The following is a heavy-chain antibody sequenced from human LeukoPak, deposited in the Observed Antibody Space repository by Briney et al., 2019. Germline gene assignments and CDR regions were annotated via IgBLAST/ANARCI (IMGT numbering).Heavy chain of an antibody. V-gene: IGHV3-21*01. CDR3: ARGASDIVLMVYATPFDY. Sequence: GGSQRLSCAASGFTFSSYSMNWVRQAPGKGLEWVSSISSSSSYIYYADSVKGRFTISRDNAKNSLYLQMNSLRAEDTAVYYCARGASDIVLMVYATPFDYWGQGTLVTVSS. D-gene: IGHD2-8*01. J-gene: IGHJ4*02. CDR2: ISSSSSYI. CDR1: GFTFSSYS.